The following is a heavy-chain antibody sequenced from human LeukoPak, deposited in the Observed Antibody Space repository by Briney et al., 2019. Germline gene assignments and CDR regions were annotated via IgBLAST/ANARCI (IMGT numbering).Heavy chain of an antibody. CDR1: GGSISSYY. CDR3: ARGFMGANFDY. Sequence: SETLSLTCTVSGGSISSYYWGWIRQSPGKGLECIGYIHFSGSTNYDPSLKSRVTISSDTSKSQFYLKLTSVNAADTAVYYCARGFMGANFDYWGQGTLVTVSS. J-gene: IGHJ4*02. D-gene: IGHD3-16*01. V-gene: IGHV4-59*01. CDR2: IHFSGST.